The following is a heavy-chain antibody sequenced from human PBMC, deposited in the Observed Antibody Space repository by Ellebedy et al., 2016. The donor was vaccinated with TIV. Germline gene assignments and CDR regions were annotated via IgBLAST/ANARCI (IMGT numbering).Heavy chain of an antibody. Sequence: GGSLRLSXAASGFTFSSYSMNWVRQAPGKGLEWVSSISSSSSYIYYADSVKGRFTISRDNAKNSLYLQMNSLRAEDTAVYYCARGARRLQGNWFDPWGQGTLVTVSS. D-gene: IGHD4-11*01. CDR3: ARGARRLQGNWFDP. V-gene: IGHV3-21*01. J-gene: IGHJ5*02. CDR2: ISSSSSYI. CDR1: GFTFSSYS.